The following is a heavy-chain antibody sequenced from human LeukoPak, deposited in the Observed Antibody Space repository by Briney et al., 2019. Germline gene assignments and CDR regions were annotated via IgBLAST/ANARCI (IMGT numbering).Heavy chain of an antibody. V-gene: IGHV4-34*01. CDR3: ARDAGSGPYYYYMDV. CDR2: INHSGST. CDR1: GGSFSGYY. J-gene: IGHJ6*03. Sequence: PSETLSLTCAVYGGSFSGYYWSWIRQPPGKGLEWIGEINHSGSTNYNPSLKSRVTISVDASKNQFSLKLSSVTAADTAVYYCARDAGSGPYYYYMDVWGKGTTVTVSS. D-gene: IGHD3-10*01.